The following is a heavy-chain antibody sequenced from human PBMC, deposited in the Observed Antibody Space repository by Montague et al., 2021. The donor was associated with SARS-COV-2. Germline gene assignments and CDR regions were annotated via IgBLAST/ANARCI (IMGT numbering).Heavy chain of an antibody. CDR2: IYWDDDE. D-gene: IGHD3-10*01. Sequence: PALVKPTQTLTLTCTFSGISLSTSGVGVAWIRQPPGKALEWLALIYWDDDERYSPSMRSRLTITKDTSENQVVLRMTNMDPMDTTTYYCAPLGFDSRSYYTPHNWCDPWGQGILVTVSS. CDR1: GISLSTSGVG. V-gene: IGHV2-5*02. CDR3: APLGFDSRSYYTPHNWCDP. J-gene: IGHJ5*02.